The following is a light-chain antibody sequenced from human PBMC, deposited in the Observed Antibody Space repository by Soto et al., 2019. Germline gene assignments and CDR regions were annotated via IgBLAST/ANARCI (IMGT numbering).Light chain of an antibody. V-gene: IGLV2-14*01. J-gene: IGLJ1*01. Sequence: QSALTQPASVSWSPGQSITISCTGTSSDGGGYNYVSWYQQHPDKAPKLMIYEVSNRPSGVSNRFSGSKSGNTASLTISGLQAEDEADYYCSSYTSSSTLYVFGTGTKVTVL. CDR1: SSDGGGYNY. CDR3: SSYTSSSTLYV. CDR2: EVS.